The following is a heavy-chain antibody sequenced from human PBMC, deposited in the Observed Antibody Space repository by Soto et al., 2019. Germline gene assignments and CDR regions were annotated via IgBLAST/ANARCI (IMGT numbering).Heavy chain of an antibody. V-gene: IGHV1-69*01. CDR3: LRAILYGNYYDSSGYNDY. CDR2: IIPIFGTA. D-gene: IGHD3-22*01. J-gene: IGHJ4*02. Sequence: QVQLVQSGAEVKKPGSSVKIPCKSSGGTVSSYAISWVRQAPGQGLEWMGGIIPIFGTAKYAQKFQCRVTFTVDECTCTAYMELSSLRADETAVYYCLRAILYGNYYDSSGYNDYWGQGTLVTVSS. CDR1: GGTVSSYA.